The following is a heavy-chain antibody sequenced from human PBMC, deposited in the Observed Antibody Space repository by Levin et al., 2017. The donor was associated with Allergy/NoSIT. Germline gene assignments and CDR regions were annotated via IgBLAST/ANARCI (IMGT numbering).Heavy chain of an antibody. CDR3: ARDRDILTGYYGYFDY. CDR1: GFTFSSYA. V-gene: IGHV3-30-3*01. Sequence: PGGSLRLEGAASGFTFSSYAMHWVRQAPGKGLEWVAVISYDGSNKYYADSFKGRFTISRDNSKNTLYLQMNSLRAEDTAVYYCARDRDILTGYYGYFDYWGQGTLVTVSS. CDR2: ISYDGSNK. J-gene: IGHJ4*02. D-gene: IGHD3-9*01.